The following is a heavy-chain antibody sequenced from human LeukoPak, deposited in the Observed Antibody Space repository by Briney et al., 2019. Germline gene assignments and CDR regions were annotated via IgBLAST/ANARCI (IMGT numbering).Heavy chain of an antibody. CDR1: GFTFSSYA. Sequence: GGSLRLSCAASGFTFSSYAMSWVRQAPGKGLEWVSAISASGGRMNYADSVKGRFTISRDNAKNSLSLQMHSLRAEDTAVYYCARDREMGYYHYYYMDVWGKGTTVTVSS. CDR2: ISASGGRM. V-gene: IGHV3-23*01. J-gene: IGHJ6*03. CDR3: ARDREMGYYHYYYMDV. D-gene: IGHD2-8*01.